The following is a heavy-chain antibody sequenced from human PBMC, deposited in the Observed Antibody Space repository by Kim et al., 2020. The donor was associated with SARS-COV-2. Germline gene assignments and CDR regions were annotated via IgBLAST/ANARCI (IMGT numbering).Heavy chain of an antibody. CDR3: ANSPGYCSSTSCSDYYYYGMDV. CDR1: GFTFSSYA. J-gene: IGHJ6*02. V-gene: IGHV3-23*01. Sequence: GRSLRLSCAASGFTFSSYAMSWVRQAPGKGLEWVSAISGSGGSTYYADSVKGRFTISRDNSKNTLYLQMNSLRAEDTAVYYCANSPGYCSSTSCSDYYYYGMDVWGQGTTVTVSS. D-gene: IGHD2-2*01. CDR2: ISGSGGST.